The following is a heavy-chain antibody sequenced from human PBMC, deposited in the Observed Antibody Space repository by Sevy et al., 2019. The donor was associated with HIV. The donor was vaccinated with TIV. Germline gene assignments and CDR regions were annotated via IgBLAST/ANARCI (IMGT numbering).Heavy chain of an antibody. D-gene: IGHD3-22*01. CDR2: INPTTGNP. J-gene: IGHJ4*02. CDR1: GYTFTNYA. Sequence: ASVKVSCKASGYTFTNYAMNWMRQAPGQGLEWVGWINPTTGNPTYAPGFTGRFVFSLDISVSTAYMEISSLKADDTAVYYCATTRGRSGYYYALDYWGQGTLVTVSS. CDR3: ATTRGRSGYYYALDY. V-gene: IGHV7-4-1*02.